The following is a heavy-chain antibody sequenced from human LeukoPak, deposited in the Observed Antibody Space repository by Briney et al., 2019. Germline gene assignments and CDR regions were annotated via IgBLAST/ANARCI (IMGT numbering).Heavy chain of an antibody. CDR3: AKLPKQWLATIEPYYFDY. D-gene: IGHD6-19*01. Sequence: PGGSLRLSCAASGFTFSSYAMSWVRQAPGKGLEWVSAISGSGGSTYYADSVKGRFTISRDNSKNTLNLQMNSLRAEDTAVYYCAKLPKQWLATIEPYYFDYWGQGTLVTVSS. J-gene: IGHJ4*02. CDR2: ISGSGGST. CDR1: GFTFSSYA. V-gene: IGHV3-23*01.